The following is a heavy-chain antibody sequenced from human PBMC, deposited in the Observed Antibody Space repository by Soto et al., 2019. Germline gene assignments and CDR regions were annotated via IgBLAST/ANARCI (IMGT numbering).Heavy chain of an antibody. Sequence: QVQLVQSGAEVKKPGSSVKVSCRASGGSFSSFAFSWVRQVPGQGLEWMGGIIPSFDTANYAQKFQGRVPTTADESTSRAYLELSRRTSEVTAVYFCARPHSGGVIIPSDYWGQGTLVTVSS. J-gene: IGHJ4*02. V-gene: IGHV1-69*12. CDR2: IIPSFDTA. D-gene: IGHD2-15*01. CDR3: ARPHSGGVIIPSDY. CDR1: GGSFSSFA.